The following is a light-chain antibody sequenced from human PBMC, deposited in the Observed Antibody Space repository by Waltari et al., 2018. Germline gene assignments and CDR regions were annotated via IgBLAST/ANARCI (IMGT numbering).Light chain of an antibody. CDR1: SSDIGNYNL. CDR3: CSYAGSSTLL. Sequence: QSALTQPASVSGSPGQSIAISCIGTSSDIGNYNLVSWYQHHPGRAPKLIIYEDSKRPSGVSNRFSGSKSGNTASLTISGLQAEDEADYYCCSYAGSSTLLFGGGTKMTVL. J-gene: IGLJ2*01. V-gene: IGLV2-23*01. CDR2: EDS.